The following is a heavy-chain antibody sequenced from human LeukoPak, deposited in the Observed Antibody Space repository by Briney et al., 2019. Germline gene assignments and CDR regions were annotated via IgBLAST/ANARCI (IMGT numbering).Heavy chain of an antibody. CDR1: GFTFSDHY. CDR2: ISTSGTYT. V-gene: IGHV3-11*03. Sequence: GGSLRLSCAASGFTFSDHYMSWIRQVPGRGLEWVSYISTSGTYTNYADSVKGRFTISRDNAKNSLYLQMNSLRAEDTAVYYCARGHYGLDVWGQGTTVTVSS. CDR3: ARGHYGLDV. J-gene: IGHJ6*02.